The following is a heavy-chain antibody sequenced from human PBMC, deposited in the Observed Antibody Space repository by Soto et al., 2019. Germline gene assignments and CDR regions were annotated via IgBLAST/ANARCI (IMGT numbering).Heavy chain of an antibody. CDR2: ISGSGGRT. D-gene: IGHD3-16*01. V-gene: IGHV3-23*01. CDR3: AKGGYYSIFDI. CDR1: GFPFSSYA. Sequence: PGGSLRLSCVAYGFPFSSYAMSWVRQTLGKGLEWVSGISGSGGRTYYADSVKGRFTISRDNSNNTLSLQMHILRVEDTAVYFCAKGGYYSIFDIWGQGTMATVS. J-gene: IGHJ3*02.